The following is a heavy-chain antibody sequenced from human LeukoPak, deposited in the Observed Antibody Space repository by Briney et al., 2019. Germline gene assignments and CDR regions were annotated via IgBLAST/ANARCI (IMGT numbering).Heavy chain of an antibody. CDR3: ARGGNWNYEAYFDY. Sequence: ALVKVSCKASGYTFNSYGISWVRQAPGQGLEWMGWISAYNGNTNYAQKLQGRVTMTTDTSTSTAYMELRSLRSDDTAVYYCARGGNWNYEAYFDYWGQGTLVTVSS. J-gene: IGHJ4*02. CDR1: GYTFNSYG. D-gene: IGHD1-7*01. V-gene: IGHV1-18*01. CDR2: ISAYNGNT.